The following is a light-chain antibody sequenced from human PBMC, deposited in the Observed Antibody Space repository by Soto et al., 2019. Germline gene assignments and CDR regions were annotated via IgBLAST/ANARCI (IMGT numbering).Light chain of an antibody. CDR2: EVS. J-gene: IGLJ3*02. V-gene: IGLV2-8*01. CDR1: SSDVGGYNY. CDR3: SSYAGSNNLV. Sequence: QSVLTQPPSASGSPGQSVTISCTGTSSDVGGYNYVSWYQQHPGKAPKLIIYEVSKRPSGVPDRFSGSKSGNTASLTVSGLQPEDEPDYYASSYAGSNNLVFGGGSKLTVL.